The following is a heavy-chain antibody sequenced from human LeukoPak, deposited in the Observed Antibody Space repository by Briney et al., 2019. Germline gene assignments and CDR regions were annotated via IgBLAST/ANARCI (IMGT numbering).Heavy chain of an antibody. CDR1: GGSISSGGYS. CDR3: ASSGGYSYGPDY. J-gene: IGHJ4*02. CDR2: IYHSGST. Sequence: SQTLSLTCAVSGGSISSGGYSWSWIRQPPGKGLEWIRYIYHSGSTYYNPSLKSRVTISVDRSKNQFSLKLSSVTAADTAVYYCASSGGYSYGPDYWGQGTLVTVSS. V-gene: IGHV4-30-2*01. D-gene: IGHD5-18*01.